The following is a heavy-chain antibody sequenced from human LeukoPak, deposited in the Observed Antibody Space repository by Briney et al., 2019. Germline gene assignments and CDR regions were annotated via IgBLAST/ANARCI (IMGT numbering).Heavy chain of an antibody. CDR2: ISGSGGST. V-gene: IGHV3-23*01. Sequence: PGGSLRLSCVASGFTFSTYTMNWVRQAPGKGLEWVSAISGSGGSTYYADSVKGRFTISRDNSKNTLYLQMNSLRAEDTAVYYCAREWEPHDAFDIWGQGTMVTVSS. D-gene: IGHD1-26*01. CDR3: AREWEPHDAFDI. CDR1: GFTFSTYT. J-gene: IGHJ3*02.